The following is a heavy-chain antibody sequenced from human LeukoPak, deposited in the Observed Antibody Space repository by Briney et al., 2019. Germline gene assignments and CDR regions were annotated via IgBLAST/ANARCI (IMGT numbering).Heavy chain of an antibody. D-gene: IGHD2/OR15-2a*01. Sequence: GGSLRLSCAASGFTFSEYAIHWIRQAPGKGLEWLAFISGSGDGLYYADSVEGRFTISRDNAKGSLYLQMNNLRAEDTAVYYCAREVVIVPDYYYYGLDVWGQGTTVTVSS. V-gene: IGHV3-11*01. J-gene: IGHJ6*02. CDR2: ISGSGDGL. CDR3: AREVVIVPDYYYYGLDV. CDR1: GFTFSEYA.